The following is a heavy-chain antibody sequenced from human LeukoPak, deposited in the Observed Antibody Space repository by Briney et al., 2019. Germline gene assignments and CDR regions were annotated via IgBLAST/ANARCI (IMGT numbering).Heavy chain of an antibody. Sequence: SETLSLTCTVSGGSISSSSYYWGWIRQPPGKGLEWIGSIYYSGSTYYNPSFQGQVTISADKSISTAYLQWSSLKASDTAMYYCARRRYDSNGYHFDYWGQGTLVTVSS. J-gene: IGHJ4*02. CDR1: GGSISSSSYY. D-gene: IGHD3-22*01. CDR3: ARRRYDSNGYHFDY. V-gene: IGHV4-39*07. CDR2: IYYSGST.